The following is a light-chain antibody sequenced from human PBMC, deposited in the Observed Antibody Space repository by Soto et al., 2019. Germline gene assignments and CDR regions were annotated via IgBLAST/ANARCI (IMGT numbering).Light chain of an antibody. CDR3: QQYGSSHT. J-gene: IGKJ5*01. Sequence: TQSPSSLPASVGDRISITCRASQSIGTYLSWYQQKPGQAPRLLIFGASTRATGIPDRFSGSGAGAYFNLTISRLEPADFGVYYCQQYGSSHTFGQGTRLEI. CDR2: GAS. V-gene: IGKV3-20*01. CDR1: QSIGTY.